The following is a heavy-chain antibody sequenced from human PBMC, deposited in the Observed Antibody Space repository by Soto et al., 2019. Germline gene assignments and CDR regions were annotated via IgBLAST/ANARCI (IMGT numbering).Heavy chain of an antibody. D-gene: IGHD5-12*01. V-gene: IGHV1-2*04. CDR1: GYTFPGYY. CDR2: INPNSGGT. J-gene: IGHJ4*02. Sequence: ASVKVSCKASGYTFPGYYMHWVRQAPGQGLEWMGWINPNSGGTNYAQKFQGWVTMTRDTSISTAYMELSRLRSDDTAVYYCARDYDEEYYFDFWGQGTLVTVSS. CDR3: ARDYDEEYYFDF.